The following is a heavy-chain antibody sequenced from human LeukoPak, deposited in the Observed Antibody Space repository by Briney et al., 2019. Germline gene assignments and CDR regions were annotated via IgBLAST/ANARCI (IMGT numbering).Heavy chain of an antibody. CDR1: GGSISSYY. J-gene: IGHJ5*02. CDR2: IYCSGST. D-gene: IGHD6-13*01. CDR3: AIHHIAAALNWFDP. V-gene: IGHV4-59*08. Sequence: SETQSLTCTVSGGSISSYYWSWIRQPPGKGLEWIGYIYCSGSTNYNPSLKSRVTISVDTSKNQFSLKLSSVTAADTAVYYCAIHHIAAALNWFDPWGQGTLVTVSS.